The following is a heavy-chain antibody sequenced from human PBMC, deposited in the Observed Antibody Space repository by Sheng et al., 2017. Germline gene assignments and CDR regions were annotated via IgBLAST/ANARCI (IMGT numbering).Heavy chain of an antibody. D-gene: IGHD3-3*01. CDR2: IYYSGTT. CDR1: WLHQDSP. V-gene: IGHV4-59*11. J-gene: IGHJ5*02. Sequence: QLQLLESGPGLVRPSGAPVPHLHCLWWLHQDSPLELDPAAPREGTAWIGYIYYSGTTNYNPSLRSRVTISMXRSKNQFSLNLSSVTTADTAVYYCARGIGPHDVWTSNWFDPWGQGALVTVSS. CDR3: ARGIGPHDVWTSNWFDP.